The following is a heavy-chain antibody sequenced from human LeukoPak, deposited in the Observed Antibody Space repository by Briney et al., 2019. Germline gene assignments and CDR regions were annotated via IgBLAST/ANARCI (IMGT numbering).Heavy chain of an antibody. V-gene: IGHV5-51*01. D-gene: IGHD3-22*01. CDR3: ARRDAVIIRGYHFDY. CDR2: IYPGDSDT. Sequence: GESLEISCKGSGYSFTSYWIGWVRPMPGKGLGWMGIIYPGDSDTRYSPSFQGQVTISADKSISTAYLQWSSLKASDTAMYYCARRDAVIIRGYHFDYWGQGTLVTVSS. CDR1: GYSFTSYW. J-gene: IGHJ4*02.